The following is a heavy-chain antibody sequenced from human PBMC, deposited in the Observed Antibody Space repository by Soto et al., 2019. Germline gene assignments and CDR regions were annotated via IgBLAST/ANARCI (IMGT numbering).Heavy chain of an antibody. J-gene: IGHJ6*02. V-gene: IGHV3-33*01. CDR3: ARDPSYGPDYGMDV. Sequence: GGSLRLSCVASGFTFNTHGMHWVRRTPGKGLEWVAVIWYDGSNTYYADSVKGRFTISRDNFQHTLYLHMNSLRADDTAVYFCARDPSYGPDYGMDVWGQGTTVTVSS. CDR2: IWYDGSNT. D-gene: IGHD3-16*01. CDR1: GFTFNTHG.